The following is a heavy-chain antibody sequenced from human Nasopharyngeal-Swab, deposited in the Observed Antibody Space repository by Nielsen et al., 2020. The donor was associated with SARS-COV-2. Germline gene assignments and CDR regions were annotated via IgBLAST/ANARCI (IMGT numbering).Heavy chain of an antibody. J-gene: IGHJ5*02. D-gene: IGHD6-13*01. Sequence: SVKVSCKASGGTFSSYAISWVRQAPGQGLEWMGEIIPILGIANYAQKFQGRVTITADKSTSTAYMELSSLRSEDTAVYYCARDRGYSNSWYGGNWFDPWGQGTLVTVSS. V-gene: IGHV1-69*10. CDR2: IIPILGIA. CDR3: ARDRGYSNSWYGGNWFDP. CDR1: GGTFSSYA.